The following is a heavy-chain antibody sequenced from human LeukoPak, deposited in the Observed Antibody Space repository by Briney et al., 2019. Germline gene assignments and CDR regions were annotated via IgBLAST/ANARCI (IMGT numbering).Heavy chain of an antibody. CDR1: VFTFRSYS. D-gene: IGHD3-10*01. CDR3: ASMYGSGSLGDY. CDR2: ISSSRCYI. V-gene: IGHV3-21*01. Sequence: GGSLRLSCTASVFTFRSYSMNWVRQAPGKGLEWVSSISSSRCYILYADSVEGRFTIPRDNAKNSLYLQVNTQRAEDRSVYQCASMYGSGSLGDYWGQGTLVTVSS. J-gene: IGHJ4*02.